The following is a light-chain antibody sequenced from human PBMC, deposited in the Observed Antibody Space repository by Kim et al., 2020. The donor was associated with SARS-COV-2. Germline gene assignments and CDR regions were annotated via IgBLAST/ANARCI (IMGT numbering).Light chain of an antibody. V-gene: IGKV1-27*01. J-gene: IGKJ1*01. CDR3: QKYNSAPWT. CDR1: QDIANS. Sequence: PSVGDRVTIPCRARQDIANSFAWYQQNPGKVPQVLIYAASTLQSGVPSRFSGSGSGTEFTLTIGSLQTEDVATYYCQKYNSAPWTFGPGTKVDIK. CDR2: AAS.